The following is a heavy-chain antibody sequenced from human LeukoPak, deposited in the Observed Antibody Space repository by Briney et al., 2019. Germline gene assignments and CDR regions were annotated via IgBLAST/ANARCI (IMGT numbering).Heavy chain of an antibody. J-gene: IGHJ6*02. CDR2: ISGYNGNT. CDR3: ARVSSSWYPDYYYYGMDV. V-gene: IGHV1-18*01. Sequence: ASVTLSCKASGYTFSSYGISWVRQAPGQGLEWMGCISGYNGNTNYAQKLQGRVTMTTDTSTSTAYMELRSLRSDDTAVYYCARVSSSWYPDYYYYGMDVWGQGTTVTVSS. CDR1: GYTFSSYG. D-gene: IGHD6-13*01.